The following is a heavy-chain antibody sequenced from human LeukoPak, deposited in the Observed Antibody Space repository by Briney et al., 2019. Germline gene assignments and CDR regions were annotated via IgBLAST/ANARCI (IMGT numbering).Heavy chain of an antibody. V-gene: IGHV3-21*01. D-gene: IGHD3-16*01. CDR2: ISSSSSYI. J-gene: IGHJ4*02. CDR1: GFTFSSYS. CDR3: ARDDPTGEFDY. Sequence: GGSLRLSCAASGFTFSSYSMNWVRQAPGKGLEWVSSISSSSSYIYYADSVKGRFTISRDNAKNSLYLQMNSLRAEDTAVYYCARDDPTGEFDYWGQGTLVTVSS.